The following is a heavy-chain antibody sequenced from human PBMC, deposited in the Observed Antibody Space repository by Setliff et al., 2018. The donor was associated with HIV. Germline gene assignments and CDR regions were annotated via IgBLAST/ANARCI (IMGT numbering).Heavy chain of an antibody. CDR2: IYYSGST. CDR1: GGSINSYY. D-gene: IGHD3-22*01. J-gene: IGHJ1*01. V-gene: IGHV4-59*01. CDR3: ATVGDSYYDYSRGSQPFQH. Sequence: PSETLSLTCTVSGGSINSYYWSWIPQPTGEGLEYIGYIYYSGSTNYNPSLKSRVTISVDTSKNQFSLKLSSVTAADTAVYYCATVGDSYYDYSRGSQPFQHWGQGTRVTVSS.